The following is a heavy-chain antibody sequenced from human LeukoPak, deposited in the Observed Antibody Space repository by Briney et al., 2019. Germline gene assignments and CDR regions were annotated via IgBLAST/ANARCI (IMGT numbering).Heavy chain of an antibody. J-gene: IGHJ4*02. CDR2: IIDNGGGT. CDR3: ARGGSYFDISGYYFY. V-gene: IGHV3-23*01. CDR1: GFTFSSYA. Sequence: GGSLRLSCAASGFTFSSYAMSWVRQAPGKGLEWVSGIIDNGGGTYYADSVKGRFTISRDNSENTLYLQMNSLRTEDTAVYYCARGGSYFDISGYYFYWGQGTLVTVSS. D-gene: IGHD3-22*01.